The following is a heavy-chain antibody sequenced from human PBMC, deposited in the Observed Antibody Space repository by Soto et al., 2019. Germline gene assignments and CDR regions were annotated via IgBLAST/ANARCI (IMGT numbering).Heavy chain of an antibody. CDR2: IIPIFGTA. J-gene: IGHJ3*02. V-gene: IGHV1-69*13. Sequence: ASVKVSCKASGGTFSSYAISWVRQAPGQGLEWMGGIIPIFGTANYAQKFQGRVTITADESTSTAYMELSSLRSEDTAVYYCARRIKWELSFGAFDIWGQGTMVTVSS. CDR1: GGTFSSYA. CDR3: ARRIKWELSFGAFDI. D-gene: IGHD1-26*01.